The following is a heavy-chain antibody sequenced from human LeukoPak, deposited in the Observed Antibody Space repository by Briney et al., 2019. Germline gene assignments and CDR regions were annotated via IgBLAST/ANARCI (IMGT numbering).Heavy chain of an antibody. CDR1: GFTFSTNY. J-gene: IGHJ4*02. V-gene: IGHV3-53*01. D-gene: IGHD6-13*01. Sequence: SGGSLRLSCAASGFTFSTNYMSWVRQAPGKGLEWVSVIYSGGSPYYADSVKGRFTISRDNSKNTLYLQMNSLRAEDTAVYYCARAGPAAGIDYWGQGTLVTVSS. CDR2: IYSGGSP. CDR3: ARAGPAAGIDY.